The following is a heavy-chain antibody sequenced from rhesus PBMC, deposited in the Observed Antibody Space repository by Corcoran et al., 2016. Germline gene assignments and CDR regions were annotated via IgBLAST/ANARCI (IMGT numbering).Heavy chain of an antibody. Sequence: EVQLVESGGGWVQPGGSLRPSCAASGFTFSSYGMSWVRQAPGKGLEWVSFISNGGGSTYYADSVKGRFTISRDNSKNTLSLQMNSLRAEDTAVYYCAKSSYYYYFDYWGQGVLVTVSS. J-gene: IGHJ4*01. CDR1: GFTFSSYG. D-gene: IGHD3-22*01. CDR2: ISNGGGST. CDR3: AKSSYYYYFDY. V-gene: IGHV3S5*01.